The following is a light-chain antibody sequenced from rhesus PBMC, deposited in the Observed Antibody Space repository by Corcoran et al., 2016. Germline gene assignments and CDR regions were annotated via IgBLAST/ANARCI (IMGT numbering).Light chain of an antibody. CDR3: QHGYGTPFT. CDR1: ENVNKY. CDR2: KAS. Sequence: DIQMTQSPSSLSASVGDRVTITCRASENVNKYLNWYKPKPGKAHKPLIYKASTLQSGVPSRFSGSGSGTYYTFTISSLQPEDGATYYCQHGYGTPFTFGPGTKLDIK. V-gene: IGKV1-74*01. J-gene: IGKJ3*01.